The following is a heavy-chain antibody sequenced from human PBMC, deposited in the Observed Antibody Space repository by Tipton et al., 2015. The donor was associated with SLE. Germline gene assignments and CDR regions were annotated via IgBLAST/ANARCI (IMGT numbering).Heavy chain of an antibody. CDR1: GVSIGSSGYF. CDR3: ARDVGPSGSYYYFDY. CDR2: MSYFGSS. J-gene: IGHJ4*02. Sequence: TLFLTCTVSGVSIGSSGYFWTWIRQRPGKGLEWIGFMSYFGSSSYNPSLQSRLTMSSDTSKNQFSLKLNSVTASDTAVYYCARDVGPSGSYYYFDYWGQGILVTVSS. V-gene: IGHV4-31*03. D-gene: IGHD1-26*01.